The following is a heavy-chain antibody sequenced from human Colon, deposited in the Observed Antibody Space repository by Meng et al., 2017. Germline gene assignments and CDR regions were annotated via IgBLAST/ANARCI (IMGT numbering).Heavy chain of an antibody. Sequence: LQPRESGPRMVKPSQTLSPTRPVAGDSIRSGGSSWTWIRQTPGKGLEWIGYIYQSGRSNYNPSLKSRLSIFLDESRSQFSLNLTSVTDADTAVYYCARSTPLVAGGFDSWGQGTLVTVSS. CDR1: GDSIRSGGSS. J-gene: IGHJ4*02. CDR2: IYQSGRS. CDR3: ARSTPLVAGGFDS. D-gene: IGHD5-18*01. V-gene: IGHV4-30-2*01.